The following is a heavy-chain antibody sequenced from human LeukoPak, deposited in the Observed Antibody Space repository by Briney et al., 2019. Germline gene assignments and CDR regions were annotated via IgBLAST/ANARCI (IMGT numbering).Heavy chain of an antibody. J-gene: IGHJ4*02. Sequence: GGSLRLSCAASGFTVSSNYMSWVRQAPGKGLDWVSVTYSDGSTYYADSVKGRFTISRDNFKNTVYLQMNSLRAGDTAVYYCARSPVIDSNNWSFDSWGQGTLVTVSS. D-gene: IGHD6-13*01. V-gene: IGHV3-53*01. CDR2: TYSDGST. CDR3: ARSPVIDSNNWSFDS. CDR1: GFTVSSNY.